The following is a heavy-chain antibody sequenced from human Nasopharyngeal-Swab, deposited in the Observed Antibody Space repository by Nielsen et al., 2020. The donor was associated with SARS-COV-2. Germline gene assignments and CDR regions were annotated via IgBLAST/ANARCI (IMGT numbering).Heavy chain of an antibody. Sequence: GGSLRLSCEASGFDFGSHAMSWVRQAPGKGLEWVSSISGSGDTTYYADSVRGRFTISRDNSRKTLDLQMTSLRVEDTAVYYCARDHSYYDSNGYYFDYWGLGTLVTVSS. CDR3: ARDHSYYDSNGYYFDY. CDR1: GFDFGSHA. D-gene: IGHD3-22*01. J-gene: IGHJ4*02. CDR2: ISGSGDTT. V-gene: IGHV3-23*01.